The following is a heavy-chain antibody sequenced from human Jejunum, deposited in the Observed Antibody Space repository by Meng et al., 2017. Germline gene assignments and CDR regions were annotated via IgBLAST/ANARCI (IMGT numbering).Heavy chain of an antibody. CDR2: ISGSGSTA. V-gene: IGHV3-23*01. CDR1: GFTFSGYG. J-gene: IGHJ4*02. D-gene: IGHD4-23*01. CDR3: AKEPGGTLYYFDS. Sequence: GGSLRLSCVASGFTFSGYGMTWVRQAPGKGLEWVSVISGSGSTAYYADSVKGRSTISRDNSKNTLYLEMSSLTAEDTAIYYCAKEPGGTLYYFDSWGQGTLVTVSS.